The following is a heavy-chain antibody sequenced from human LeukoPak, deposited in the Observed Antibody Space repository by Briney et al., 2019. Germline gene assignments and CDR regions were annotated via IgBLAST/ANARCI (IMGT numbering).Heavy chain of an antibody. Sequence: SETLSLTCAVYGGSFSSYYWSWIRQPPGKGLEWIGEINDSGRTNYNPSLMSRVTVSVDTSKNQFSLRLTSVTATDTAVYYCARRWNYGRNYYIDVWGKGATVSVSS. CDR3: ARRWNYGRNYYIDV. V-gene: IGHV4-34*01. D-gene: IGHD1-7*01. CDR2: INDSGRT. J-gene: IGHJ6*03. CDR1: GGSFSSYY.